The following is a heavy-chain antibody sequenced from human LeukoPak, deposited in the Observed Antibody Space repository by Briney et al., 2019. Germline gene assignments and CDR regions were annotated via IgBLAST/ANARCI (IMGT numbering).Heavy chain of an antibody. V-gene: IGHV3-23*01. D-gene: IGHD3-10*01. CDR1: GFTFNTYG. CDR2: ISGSGGAT. Sequence: PGGSLRLSCAASGFTFNTYGMSWVRQAPGKGLEWVSGISGSGGATYYADSVKGRFTISRDNAKNSLYLQMNSLRAEDTAVYYCARDFVRYFFDYWGQGTLVTVSS. CDR3: ARDFVRYFFDY. J-gene: IGHJ4*02.